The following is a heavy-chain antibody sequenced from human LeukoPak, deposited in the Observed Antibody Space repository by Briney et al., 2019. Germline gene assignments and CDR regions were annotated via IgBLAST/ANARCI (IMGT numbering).Heavy chain of an antibody. V-gene: IGHV3-21*01. D-gene: IGHD6-13*01. J-gene: IGHJ6*03. CDR1: GFTFSSYS. CDR2: ISSSSSYI. CDR3: ARGLEQPDYYYMDV. Sequence: PGGSLRLSCAASGFTFSSYSMNWVRQAPGKGLEWVSSISSSSSYIYYADSVKGRFTISRDNAKNSLYLQMNSLRAEDTAVYYCARGLEQPDYYYMDVWGKGTTVTVSS.